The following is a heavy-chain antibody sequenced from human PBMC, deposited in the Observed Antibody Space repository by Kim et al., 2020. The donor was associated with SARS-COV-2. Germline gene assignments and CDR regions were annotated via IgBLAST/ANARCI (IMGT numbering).Heavy chain of an antibody. J-gene: IGHJ3*02. CDR3: ARLDIVVVPAAIGNAFDI. Sequence: KSRVTISVDTSKNQFSLKLSSVTAADTAVYYCARLDIVVVPAAIGNAFDIWGQGTMVTVSS. V-gene: IGHV4-39*01. D-gene: IGHD2-2*03.